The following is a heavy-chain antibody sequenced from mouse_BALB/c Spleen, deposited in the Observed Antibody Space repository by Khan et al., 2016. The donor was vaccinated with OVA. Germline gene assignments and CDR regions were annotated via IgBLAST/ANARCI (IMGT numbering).Heavy chain of an antibody. V-gene: IGHV1S81*02. CDR2: INPSNGGT. Sequence: QVQLQQSGAELVKPGASVKLSCKASGYTFTSYYMYWLKQRPGQGLEWIGEINPSNGGTNFNEKFKSKATLTVDKSSSTAYMKLSSLTSEDSAAYCCTRRDAAQATLWFAYWGQGALVTVSA. CDR3: TRRDAAQATLWFAY. CDR1: GYTFTSYY. J-gene: IGHJ3*01. D-gene: IGHD3-2*02.